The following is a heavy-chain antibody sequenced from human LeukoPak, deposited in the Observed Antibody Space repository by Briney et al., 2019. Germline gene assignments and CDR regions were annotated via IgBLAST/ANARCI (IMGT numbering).Heavy chain of an antibody. Sequence: PSETLSLTCTVSGSSISSSSYYWGWIRRPPGKGLEWIGSIHYSGTTYYNPSLKSRVTISVDTSKNQFSLKLSSVTAADTAVYYCARDHYMDGVVNPGDVWGKGTTVTVSS. CDR2: IHYSGTT. J-gene: IGHJ6*04. CDR3: ARDHYMDGVVNPGDV. CDR1: GSSISSSSYY. V-gene: IGHV4-39*07. D-gene: IGHD3-3*01.